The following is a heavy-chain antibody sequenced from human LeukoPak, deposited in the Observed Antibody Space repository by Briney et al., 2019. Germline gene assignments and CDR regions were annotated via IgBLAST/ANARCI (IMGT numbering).Heavy chain of an antibody. CDR3: ARGHGSGSYEAIDY. J-gene: IGHJ4*02. V-gene: IGHV3-20*04. CDR1: GFTFDDYG. D-gene: IGHD3-10*01. CDR2: VNWNGRST. Sequence: PGGSLRLSCAASGFTFDDYGMSWVRQAPGKGLEWVSGVNWNGRSTGYAGSVKGRFTISRDNAKNSLYLQMNSLRAEDTALYYCARGHGSGSYEAIDYWGQGTLVTVSS.